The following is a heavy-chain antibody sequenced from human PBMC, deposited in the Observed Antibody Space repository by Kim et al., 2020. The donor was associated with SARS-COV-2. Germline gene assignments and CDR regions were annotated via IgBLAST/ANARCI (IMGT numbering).Heavy chain of an antibody. CDR3: ARAILSSWYEFDY. V-gene: IGHV4-31*02. Sequence: NPSLKSRVNISIDTSKTQFSLKLSSVTAAGTAVYYCARAILSSWYEFDYWGQGTLVTVSS. J-gene: IGHJ4*02. D-gene: IGHD6-13*01.